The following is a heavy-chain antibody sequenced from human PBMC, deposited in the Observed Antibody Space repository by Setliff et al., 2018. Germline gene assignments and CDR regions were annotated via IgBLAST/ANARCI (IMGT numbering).Heavy chain of an antibody. J-gene: IGHJ4*02. CDR1: GFSFSYYY. CDR3: ARYSSGWFFDY. D-gene: IGHD6-19*01. V-gene: IGHV3-11*04. CDR2: ISGDGITI. Sequence: GESLKISCAASGFSFSYYYMSWVRQAPGKGLEWLSKISGDGITIYYADSVRGRFTISRDNAKDSLYLQMNSLRAEGTAVYYCARYSSGWFFDYWGQGTPVTVSS.